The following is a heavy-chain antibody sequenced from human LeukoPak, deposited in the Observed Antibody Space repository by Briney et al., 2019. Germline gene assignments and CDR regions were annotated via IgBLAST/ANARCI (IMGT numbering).Heavy chain of an antibody. CDR1: GFTFTSSA. Sequence: SVKVSCKASGFTFTSSAMQWVRQARGQRLEWIGWTVVGSGNTNYAQKFQERVTITRDMSTSTAYMELSSLRSEDTAVYYCAAVPLYSSSWDFDYWGQGTLVTVSS. J-gene: IGHJ4*02. CDR2: TVVGSGNT. CDR3: AAVPLYSSSWDFDY. V-gene: IGHV1-58*02. D-gene: IGHD6-13*01.